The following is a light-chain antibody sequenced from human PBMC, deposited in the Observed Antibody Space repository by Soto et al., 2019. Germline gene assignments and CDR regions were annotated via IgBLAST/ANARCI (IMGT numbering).Light chain of an antibody. Sequence: EFVLTQSPGTLSLSPGERATLSCRASQTVRNNYLAWYQQKPGQAPRLLIYDASSRATGIPDRFSGGGSGTDFTLTISSLEPEDFAVYYCQQCVIWPLFTFGPGTKVDIK. J-gene: IGKJ3*01. CDR2: DAS. CDR1: QTVRNNY. CDR3: QQCVIWPLFT. V-gene: IGKV3D-20*02.